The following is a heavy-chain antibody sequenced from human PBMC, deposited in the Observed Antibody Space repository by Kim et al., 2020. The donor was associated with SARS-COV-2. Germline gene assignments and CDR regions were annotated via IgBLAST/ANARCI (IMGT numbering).Heavy chain of an antibody. D-gene: IGHD5-18*01. Sequence: GESLKISCKGSGYSFTSYWIGWVRQMPGKGLEWMGIIYPGDSDTRYSPSFQGQVTISADKSISTAYLQWSSLKASDTAMYYCARQVTAMVLDPRYFDYWGQGTLVTVSS. CDR3: ARQVTAMVLDPRYFDY. CDR2: IYPGDSDT. CDR1: GYSFTSYW. V-gene: IGHV5-51*01. J-gene: IGHJ4*02.